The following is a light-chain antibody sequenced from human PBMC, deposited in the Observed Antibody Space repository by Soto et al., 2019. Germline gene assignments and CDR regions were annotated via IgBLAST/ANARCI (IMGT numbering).Light chain of an antibody. CDR3: ASLTATTFV. J-gene: IGLJ1*01. CDR2: EVT. V-gene: IGLV2-14*01. CDR1: SSDVGAYNL. Sequence: QSVLTQPASVSGSPGQSITISCTGTSSDVGAYNLVSWYQHLPDKAPKLIISEVTNRPSGVSDRFSGSKSGNTASLTISGLQAEDEADYYCASLTATTFVFGGGTKGTVL.